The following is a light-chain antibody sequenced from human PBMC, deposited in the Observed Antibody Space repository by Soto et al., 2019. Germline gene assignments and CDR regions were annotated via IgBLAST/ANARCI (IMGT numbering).Light chain of an antibody. CDR3: QQSNDWYT. CDR2: GAS. Sequence: EIVLTQSPATLSVSPGERATLSCRASQSVNTHLHWYQQKPGQAPRLLIYGASSRATGIPARFSGSGSGTEFTLTINSLQSEDFAVYFCQQSNDWYTLGQGTELAIK. CDR1: QSVNTH. V-gene: IGKV3-15*01. J-gene: IGKJ2*01.